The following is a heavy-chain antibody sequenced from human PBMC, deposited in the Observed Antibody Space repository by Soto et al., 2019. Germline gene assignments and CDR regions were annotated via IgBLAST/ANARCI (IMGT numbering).Heavy chain of an antibody. V-gene: IGHV3-30*14. CDR3: ARSSVHIAAAGRLDL. Sequence: PGGSLRLSCTASGFAFRSHAMQWVRQAPGKGLEWVAVISSDGATKYVADSLKGRFTISRDNFEGTMSLQMNNLRPEDTALYYCARSSVHIAAAGRLDLWGPGTLVTVSS. D-gene: IGHD6-13*01. CDR1: GFAFRSHA. CDR2: ISSDGATK. J-gene: IGHJ5*02.